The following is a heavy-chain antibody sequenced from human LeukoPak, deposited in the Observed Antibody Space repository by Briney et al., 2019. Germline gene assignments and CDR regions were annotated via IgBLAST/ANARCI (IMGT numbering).Heavy chain of an antibody. CDR2: IYSGGST. Sequence: GGSLRLSCAASGFTFSDYYMSWVRQAPGKGLEWVSVIYSGGSTYYADSVKGRFTISRDNSKNTLYLQMNSLRAEDTAVYYCARERYCSSTSCYNDAFDIWGQGTMVTVSS. CDR1: GFTFSDYY. D-gene: IGHD2-2*01. V-gene: IGHV3-66*02. J-gene: IGHJ3*02. CDR3: ARERYCSSTSCYNDAFDI.